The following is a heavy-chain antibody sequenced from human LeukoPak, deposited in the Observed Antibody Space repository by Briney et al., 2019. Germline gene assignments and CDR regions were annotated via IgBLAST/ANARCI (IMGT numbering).Heavy chain of an antibody. CDR2: ITLAGET. Sequence: SQTLSPTWALAAPSINSTNWWCWFRQPPGRGREGFGEITLAGETNYNPSLNGRATMSLAQSRNQPSLNLASVPTTDTASIDWSQEIVAFCRFGYWGQGTLVIVPP. J-gene: IGHJ4*02. D-gene: IGHD3-9*01. CDR1: APSINSTNW. CDR3: SQEIVAFCRFGY. V-gene: IGHV4-4*02.